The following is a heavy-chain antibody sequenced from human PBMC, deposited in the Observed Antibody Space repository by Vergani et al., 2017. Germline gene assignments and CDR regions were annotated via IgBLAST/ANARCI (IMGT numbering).Heavy chain of an antibody. CDR2: IYYSGST. Sequence: QVQLQESGPGLVKPSETLSLTCTVSGGSISSYYWSWIRQPPGKGLEWIGYIYYSGSTNYNPSLKSRVTISVDTSKNQFSLKLSSVTAADTAVYYCARVRGYSGYVNYWGQGTLVTVSS. J-gene: IGHJ4*02. V-gene: IGHV4-59*12. D-gene: IGHD5-12*01. CDR3: ARVRGYSGYVNY. CDR1: GGSISSYY.